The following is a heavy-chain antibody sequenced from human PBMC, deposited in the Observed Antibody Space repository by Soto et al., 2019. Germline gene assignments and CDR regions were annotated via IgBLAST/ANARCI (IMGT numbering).Heavy chain of an antibody. V-gene: IGHV4-30-4*01. D-gene: IGHD3-10*01. Sequence: SETLSLTCTVSGGSISSGDYYWSWIRQPPGKGLEWIGYIYYSGSTYYNPSLKSRVTISVDTSKNQFSLKLSSVTAADTAVYYCAREVVREAIIDYGGQGTLVTVSS. CDR3: AREVVREAIIDY. CDR1: GGSISSGDYY. CDR2: IYYSGST. J-gene: IGHJ4*02.